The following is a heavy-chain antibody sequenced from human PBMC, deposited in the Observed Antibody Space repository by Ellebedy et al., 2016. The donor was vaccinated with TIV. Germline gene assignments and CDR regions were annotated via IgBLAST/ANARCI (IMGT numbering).Heavy chain of an antibody. J-gene: IGHJ3*02. V-gene: IGHV4-61*01. CDR2: IYYSGST. CDR3: ARDRSADAFDI. CDR1: GGSVSRGSYY. Sequence: GSLRLXXTVSGGSVSRGSYYWSWIRQPPGKGLEWIGYIYYSGSTKYNPSLKSRVTISVDTSKNQFSLRLISVTAADAAVYYCARDRSADAFDIWGQGTLVTVSS.